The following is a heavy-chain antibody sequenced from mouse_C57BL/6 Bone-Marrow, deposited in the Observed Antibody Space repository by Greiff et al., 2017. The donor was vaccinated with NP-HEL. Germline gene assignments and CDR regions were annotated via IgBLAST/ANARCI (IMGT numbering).Heavy chain of an antibody. Sequence: VQLQQPGAELVMPGASVKLSCKASGYTFTSYWMHWVKQRPGQGLEWIGEIDPSDSYTNYIQKFKGKSTLTVDKYSSTAYMQLSSMTSEDSAVYYCARGGGDYYGSSPAWIAYWGQGTLVTVSA. CDR2: IDPSDSYT. J-gene: IGHJ3*01. CDR3: ARGGGDYYGSSPAWIAY. V-gene: IGHV1-69*01. D-gene: IGHD1-1*01. CDR1: GYTFTSYW.